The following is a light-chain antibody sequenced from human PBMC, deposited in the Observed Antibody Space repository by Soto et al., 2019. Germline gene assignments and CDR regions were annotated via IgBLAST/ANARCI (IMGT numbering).Light chain of an antibody. Sequence: EVVLTQSPGTLSLSPGQRATLSCRASQSGNNTFFAWHQKKPGQAPRLLIYGASKRATGIPDRFSGSGSGTDFTLIISRLEPEDFAVYYCQQYMSSVTFGRGTKVEIK. CDR1: QSGNNTF. J-gene: IGKJ1*01. CDR2: GAS. V-gene: IGKV3-20*01. CDR3: QQYMSSVT.